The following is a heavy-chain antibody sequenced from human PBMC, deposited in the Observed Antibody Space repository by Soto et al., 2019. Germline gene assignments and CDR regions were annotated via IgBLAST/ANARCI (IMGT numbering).Heavy chain of an antibody. CDR1: GFTFSSYA. CDR2: ISGSGGST. D-gene: IGHD6-6*01. J-gene: IGHJ3*02. CDR3: AKGGVGYSSSHAFDI. V-gene: IGHV3-23*01. Sequence: GGSLRLSCAASGFTFSSYAMSWVRQAPGKGLEWVSAISGSGGSTYYADSVKGRFTISRDNSKNTLYLQMNSLRAEATAVYCGAKGGVGYSSSHAFDIWGQGTMVTVSS.